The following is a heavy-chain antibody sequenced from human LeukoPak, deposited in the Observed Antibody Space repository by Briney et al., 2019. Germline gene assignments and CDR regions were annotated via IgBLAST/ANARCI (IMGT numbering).Heavy chain of an antibody. D-gene: IGHD3-22*01. CDR1: GFTFSSYA. CDR2: IYSGGST. V-gene: IGHV3-53*01. CDR3: ARDGLSGYTD. J-gene: IGHJ4*02. Sequence: GGSLRLSCAASGFTFSSYAMSWVRQAPGKGLEWVSVIYSGGSTYYADSVKGRFTISRDNSKNTLYLQMNSLRAEDTAVYYCARDGLSGYTDWGQGTLVTVSS.